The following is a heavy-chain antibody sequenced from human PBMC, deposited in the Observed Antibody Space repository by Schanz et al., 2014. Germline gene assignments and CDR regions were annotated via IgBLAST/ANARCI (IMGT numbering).Heavy chain of an antibody. Sequence: QVQLVESGGGVVQPGRSLRLSCAGSGFSFSGFGMHWVRQAPGKGLEWVAVISYDGRNKYFADSVKVRFTISRDNSKNTLFLQVNSLRAEDTAVYYCAKDHFGHYDSSGCSDCYYYGMDVWGQGTTVTVSS. D-gene: IGHD3-22*01. V-gene: IGHV3-30*18. CDR3: AKDHFGHYDSSGCSDCYYYGMDV. CDR1: GFSFSGFG. CDR2: ISYDGRNK. J-gene: IGHJ6*02.